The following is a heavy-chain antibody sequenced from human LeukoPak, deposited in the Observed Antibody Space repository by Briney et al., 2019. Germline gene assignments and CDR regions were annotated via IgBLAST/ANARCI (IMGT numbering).Heavy chain of an antibody. D-gene: IGHD2-15*01. CDR3: ARGGRGRRIATFDY. CDR1: GGSFSGYY. V-gene: IGHV4-34*01. CDR2: INHSGST. Sequence: SETLSLTCAVYGGSFSGYYWSWIRQPPGKGLEWIGEINHSGSTNYNPYLKSRVTISVDTSKNQFSLKLSSVTAADTAVYYCARGGRGRRIATFDYWGQGTLVTVSS. J-gene: IGHJ4*02.